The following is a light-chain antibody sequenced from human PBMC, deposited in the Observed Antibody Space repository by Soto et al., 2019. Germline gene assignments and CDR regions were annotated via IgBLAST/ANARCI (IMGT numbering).Light chain of an antibody. CDR1: QSVSSY. CDR2: DAS. J-gene: IGKJ5*01. CDR3: QQRSKWPA. V-gene: IGKV3-11*01. Sequence: EMVLTRSPATLSLSPGETATLSRRASQSVSSYLAWYQQKPGQAPRLLIYDASSRAAGVPVRFSGSGSGTDFTLTISSLEPEDFAVYYCQQRSKWPAFGQGTRLEIK.